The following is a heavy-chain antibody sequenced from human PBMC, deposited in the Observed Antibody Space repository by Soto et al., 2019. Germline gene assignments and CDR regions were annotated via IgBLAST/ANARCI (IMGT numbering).Heavy chain of an antibody. CDR1: GGSISSYY. V-gene: IGHV4-59*01. J-gene: IGHJ3*02. D-gene: IGHD3-22*01. CDR3: ARDRIHNYYDSSGRESFDI. CDR2: IYYSGST. Sequence: SETLSLTCTVSGGSISSYYWSWIRQPPGKGLEWIGYIYYSGSTNYNPSLKSRVTISVDTSKNQFSLKLSSVTAADTAVYYCARDRIHNYYDSSGRESFDIWGQGTMVTVSS.